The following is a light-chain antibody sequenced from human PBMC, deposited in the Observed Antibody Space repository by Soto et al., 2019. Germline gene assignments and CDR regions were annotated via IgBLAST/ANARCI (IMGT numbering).Light chain of an antibody. CDR1: QSISSW. Sequence: DSQMTQYPSTLSASIGDRFTITCRASQSISSWMAWYQQKPGKAPKLLISKASTLQSGVPPRFSGSGSGTEFTLTISSLQPDDFATYYCQQYESYPMTFGGGTKVEIK. CDR2: KAS. V-gene: IGKV1-5*03. J-gene: IGKJ4*01. CDR3: QQYESYPMT.